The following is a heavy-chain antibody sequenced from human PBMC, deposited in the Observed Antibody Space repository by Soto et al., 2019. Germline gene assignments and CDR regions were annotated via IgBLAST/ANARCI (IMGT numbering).Heavy chain of an antibody. CDR2: ISSSSTI. D-gene: IGHD3-22*01. Sequence: GGSLRLSCAASGFTFSSYSMNWVRQAPGKGLEWVSYISSSSTIYYADSVKGRFTISRDNAKNSLYLQMNSLRDEDTAVYYCASHDSSGYYFDYWGQGTLVTISS. J-gene: IGHJ4*02. CDR3: ASHDSSGYYFDY. CDR1: GFTFSSYS. V-gene: IGHV3-48*02.